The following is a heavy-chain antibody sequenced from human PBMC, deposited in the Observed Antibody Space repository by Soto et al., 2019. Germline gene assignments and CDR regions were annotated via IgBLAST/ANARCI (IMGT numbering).Heavy chain of an antibody. D-gene: IGHD6-13*01. CDR1: GYTFTSYG. Sequence: QVQLVQSGAEVKKPGASVKVSCKASGYTFTSYGISWVRQAPGQGLEWMGWISAYNGNKKYAQKLKGRVTMTTDTATRTAYMELRSLTSDDTAVYYCARDLGQQLFDYWGQGTLVTVSS. CDR2: ISAYNGNK. V-gene: IGHV1-18*01. J-gene: IGHJ4*02. CDR3: ARDLGQQLFDY.